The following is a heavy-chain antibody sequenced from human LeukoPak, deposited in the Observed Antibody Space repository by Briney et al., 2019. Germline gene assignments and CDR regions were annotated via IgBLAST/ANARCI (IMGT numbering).Heavy chain of an antibody. D-gene: IGHD3-10*01. V-gene: IGHV4-59*08. CDR3: ARRGYYYGSGSYYNEGMDV. Sequence: SETLSLTCTVSGGSISSYYWSWIRQPPGKGLEWIGYIYYSGSTNYNPSLKSRVTISVVTSKNQFSLKLSSVTAADTAVYYCARRGYYYGSGSYYNEGMDVWGQGTTVTVSS. J-gene: IGHJ6*02. CDR2: IYYSGST. CDR1: GGSISSYY.